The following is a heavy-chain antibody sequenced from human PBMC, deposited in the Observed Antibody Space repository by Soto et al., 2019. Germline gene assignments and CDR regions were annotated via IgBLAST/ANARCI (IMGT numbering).Heavy chain of an antibody. CDR1: GDSINSDSHS. Sequence: SETLSLTCTVSGDSINSDSHSWSWIRQPPGEALEWIGYIYQTGTTQYNPSLSSRVSISADRSKNQFSLHLTSVTAADTAVYYCARAVFCTDGFCFPNWLDPWGQGILVTVSS. CDR2: IYQTGTT. V-gene: IGHV4-30-2*01. CDR3: ARAVFCTDGFCFPNWLDP. J-gene: IGHJ5*02. D-gene: IGHD2-8*01.